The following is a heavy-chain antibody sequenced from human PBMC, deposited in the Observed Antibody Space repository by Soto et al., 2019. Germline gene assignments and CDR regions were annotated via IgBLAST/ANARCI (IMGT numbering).Heavy chain of an antibody. V-gene: IGHV4-61*01. CDR2: IYYSGST. Sequence: SETLSLTCTVSGGSVSSGSYYWSWIRQPPGKGLEWIGYIYYSGSTNYNPSLKSRVTISVDTSKNQFSLKLSSVTAADTAVYYCAREGKGGSSGYYRSFDPWGQGTLVTVSS. CDR1: GGSVSSGSYY. J-gene: IGHJ5*02. CDR3: AREGKGGSSGYYRSFDP. D-gene: IGHD3-22*01.